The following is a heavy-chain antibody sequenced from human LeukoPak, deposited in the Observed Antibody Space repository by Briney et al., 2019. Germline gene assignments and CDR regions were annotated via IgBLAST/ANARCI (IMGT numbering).Heavy chain of an antibody. D-gene: IGHD3-3*01. V-gene: IGHV4-39*01. CDR2: IYYSGST. CDR3: ARASPIFGVVKN. Sequence: SETLSLTCTVSGGSISSSSYYWGWIRQPPGKGLEWIGSIYYSGSTYYNPSLKSRVTISVDTSKNQFSLKLSSVTAADTAVYYCARASPIFGVVKNWGQGTLVTVSS. J-gene: IGHJ4*02. CDR1: GGSISSSSYY.